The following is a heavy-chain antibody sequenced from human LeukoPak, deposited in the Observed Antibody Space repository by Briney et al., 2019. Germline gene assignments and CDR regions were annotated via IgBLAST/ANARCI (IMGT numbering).Heavy chain of an antibody. V-gene: IGHV3-33*01. CDR1: GFTFSSYG. D-gene: IGHD1-20*01. CDR2: IWYDGSNK. J-gene: IGHJ4*02. Sequence: GGSLRLSCAASGFTFSSYGMHWVRQAPGKGLEWVAVIWYDGSNKYYADSVKGRFTISRDNSKNTLYLQMNSLRAEDTAVYYCARDRGITGFFDYWGQGTLVTVSS. CDR3: ARDRGITGFFDY.